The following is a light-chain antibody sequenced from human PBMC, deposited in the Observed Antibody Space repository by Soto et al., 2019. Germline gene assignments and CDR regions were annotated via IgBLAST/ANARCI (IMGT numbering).Light chain of an antibody. CDR3: HQYGRSPHT. CDR1: QSVSGSF. CDR2: GAS. Sequence: EIVLTQSPGTLSLSPGERATLSCRASQSVSGSFLAWYQQKPGQAPRLLIYGASSRATGIPDRFSGSGSGTDFTLTISRLEPEDFAVYYCHQYGRSPHTFGQGTKLEIK. J-gene: IGKJ2*01. V-gene: IGKV3-20*01.